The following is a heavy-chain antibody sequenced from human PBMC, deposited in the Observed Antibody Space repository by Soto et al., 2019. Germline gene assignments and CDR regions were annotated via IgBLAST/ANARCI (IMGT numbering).Heavy chain of an antibody. V-gene: IGHV4-30-4*01. J-gene: IGHJ5*02. Sequence: QVQLQESGPGLVKPSQTLSLTCTVSGGSISSGDYYWSWIRQPPGKGLEWIGYIYYSGSTYYNPVFKSRVTIAVDTSKNQFSLKLSSVTAADTAVYYCARERPDGSRLDPWGQGTLVTVSS. CDR2: IYYSGST. D-gene: IGHD6-13*01. CDR3: ARERPDGSRLDP. CDR1: GGSISSGDYY.